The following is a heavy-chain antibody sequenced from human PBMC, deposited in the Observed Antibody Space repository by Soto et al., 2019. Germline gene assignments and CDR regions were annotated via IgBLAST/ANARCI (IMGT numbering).Heavy chain of an antibody. CDR1: GDSIDNNNYY. V-gene: IGHV4-39*01. CDR2: IYYSGNT. J-gene: IGHJ4*02. CDR3: ATAVLSFWDLPTHYFDY. Sequence: PSETLSLTCTVSGDSIDNNNYYWGYIRQPPGKGLEWIGNIYYSGNTYYNPSLKSRVTISVDTSKNQFSLKLRSVTAADTAVYYCATAVLSFWDLPTHYFDYWGQGALVTVSS. D-gene: IGHD1-26*01.